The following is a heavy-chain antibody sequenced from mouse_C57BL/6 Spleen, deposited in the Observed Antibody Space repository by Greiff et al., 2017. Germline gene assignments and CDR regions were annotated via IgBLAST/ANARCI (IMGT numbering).Heavy chain of an antibody. V-gene: IGHV1-54*01. CDR1: GYAFTNYL. D-gene: IGHD2-4*01. J-gene: IGHJ3*01. Sequence: QVQLQHSGAELVRPGTSVKVSCKASGYAFTNYLIEWVKQRPGQGLEWIGVINPGSGGTNYNEKFKGKATLTADKSSSTAYMQLSSLTSEDSAVYFCARVSDSEAYWGQGTLVTVSA. CDR2: INPGSGGT. CDR3: ARVSDSEAY.